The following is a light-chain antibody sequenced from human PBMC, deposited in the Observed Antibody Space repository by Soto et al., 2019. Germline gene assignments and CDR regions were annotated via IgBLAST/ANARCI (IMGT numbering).Light chain of an antibody. CDR1: QDISTY. CDR3: QQSYSVPLT. J-gene: IGKJ4*01. Sequence: DIQMTQSPSSLSASVGDRVTITCRSSQDISTYLNWYQQRPGKAPKLLIYYASHLQSGVPSRFSGSGSGTGFTLTISSLQPEDSATYFCQQSYSVPLTFGGGSKVEIK. V-gene: IGKV1-39*01. CDR2: YAS.